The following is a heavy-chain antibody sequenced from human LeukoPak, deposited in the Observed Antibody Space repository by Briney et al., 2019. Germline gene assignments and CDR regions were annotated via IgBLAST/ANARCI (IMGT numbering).Heavy chain of an antibody. J-gene: IGHJ4*02. Sequence: PSGTLSLTCTVSGGSISSYYWSWIRQPPGKGLEWIGYIYYSGSTNYNPSLKSRVTISVDTSKNQFSLKLSSVTAADTAVYYCARGILTGYDYWGQGTLVTVSS. D-gene: IGHD3-9*01. V-gene: IGHV4-59*01. CDR1: GGSISSYY. CDR2: IYYSGST. CDR3: ARGILTGYDY.